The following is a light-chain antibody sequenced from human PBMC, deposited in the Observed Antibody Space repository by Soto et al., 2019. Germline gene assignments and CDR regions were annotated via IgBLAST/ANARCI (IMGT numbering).Light chain of an antibody. CDR1: QSISSW. V-gene: IGKV1-5*03. Sequence: DIQMTQSPSTLSASVGDRVTITCRASQSISSWLAWYQQKPGKAPKLLIYKASTLKSGVPSRCSGSGSGTEFTLTISVLQPDDFATYYCQHYNSYSEAFGQGTKVDIK. J-gene: IGKJ1*01. CDR3: QHYNSYSEA. CDR2: KAS.